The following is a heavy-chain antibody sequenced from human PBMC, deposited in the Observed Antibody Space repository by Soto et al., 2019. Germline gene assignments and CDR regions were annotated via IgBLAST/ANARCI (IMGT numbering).Heavy chain of an antibody. D-gene: IGHD6-13*01. Sequence: LRLSWAASGFTFSSYAMSWVRQAPGNGLEWVSAISGSGGSTYYADSVKGRYTISRDNSKNTLYLQMNSLRAEDTAVYYCAILAGYTFDYWGQRTLVTVSS. CDR3: AILAGYTFDY. CDR2: ISGSGGST. CDR1: GFTFSSYA. J-gene: IGHJ4*02. V-gene: IGHV3-23*01.